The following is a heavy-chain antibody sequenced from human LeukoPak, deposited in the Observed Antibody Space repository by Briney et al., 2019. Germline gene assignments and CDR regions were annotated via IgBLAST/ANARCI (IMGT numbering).Heavy chain of an antibody. J-gene: IGHJ6*03. Sequence: GGSLRLSCAASGFTVSSNYMSWVRQAPGKGLEWVSSISSSSSYIYYADSVKGRFTISRDNAKNSLYLQMNSLRAEDTAVYYCARERVGSIGSGSKPWTHYYYYYMDVWGKGTTVTVSS. CDR3: ARERVGSIGSGSKPWTHYYYYYMDV. V-gene: IGHV3-21*01. D-gene: IGHD3-10*01. CDR2: ISSSSSYI. CDR1: GFTVSSNY.